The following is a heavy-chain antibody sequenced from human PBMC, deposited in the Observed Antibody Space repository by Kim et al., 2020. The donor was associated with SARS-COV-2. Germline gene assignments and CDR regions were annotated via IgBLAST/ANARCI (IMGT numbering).Heavy chain of an antibody. CDR2: INAGNGNT. D-gene: IGHD1-1*01. CDR3: ARDGKTGRNWFDP. J-gene: IGHJ5*02. V-gene: IGHV1-3*01. Sequence: ASVKVSCKASGYTFTSYAMHWVRQAPGQRLEWMGWINAGNGNTKYSQKFQGRVTITRDTSASTAYMELSSLRSEDTAVYYCARDGKTGRNWFDPWGQGTLVTVSS. CDR1: GYTFTSYA.